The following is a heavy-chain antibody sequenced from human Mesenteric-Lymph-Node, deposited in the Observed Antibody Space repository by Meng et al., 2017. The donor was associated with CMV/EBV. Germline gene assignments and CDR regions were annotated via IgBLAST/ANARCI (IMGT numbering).Heavy chain of an antibody. CDR3: TRVGNRDGYNPVVY. Sequence: GESLKISCAASGFTFSSYEMNWVRQASGKGLVWVSRINSDGSSTSYADSVKGRFTISRDNAKNTLYLQMNSLRAEDTAVYYCTRVGNRDGYNPVVYWGQGTLVTVSS. D-gene: IGHD5-24*01. CDR1: GFTFSSYE. CDR2: INSDGSST. J-gene: IGHJ4*02. V-gene: IGHV3-74*01.